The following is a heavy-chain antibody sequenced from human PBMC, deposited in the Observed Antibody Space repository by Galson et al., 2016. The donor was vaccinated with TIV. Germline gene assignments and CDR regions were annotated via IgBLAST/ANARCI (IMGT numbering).Heavy chain of an antibody. V-gene: IGHV3-30*02. CDR3: ARDGVGATFDY. D-gene: IGHD1-26*01. J-gene: IGHJ4*02. CDR2: IRYDGKSQ. Sequence: SLRLSCAASGFTFNNYGMHWVRQTPGKGLDWVAFIRYDGKSQFYGDSVKGRFTVSRDRSTDTMYLQMNNVRPDDTALYYCARDGVGATFDYWGQGTLVTVSS. CDR1: GFTFNNYG.